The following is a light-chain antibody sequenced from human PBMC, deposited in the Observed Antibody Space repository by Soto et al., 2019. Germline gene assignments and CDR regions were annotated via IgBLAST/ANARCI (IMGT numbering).Light chain of an antibody. CDR2: EVS. J-gene: IGLJ1*01. Sequence: QSAVTEPSSVSGSPGPSITISCTGTSSDVGGYNYVSWYQQHPGKAPKLMIYEVSNRPSGVSNRFSGSKSGNTASLTISGLQAEDEADYYCSSYTSGSTYVFGTGTKVTVL. V-gene: IGLV2-14*01. CDR1: SSDVGGYNY. CDR3: SSYTSGSTYV.